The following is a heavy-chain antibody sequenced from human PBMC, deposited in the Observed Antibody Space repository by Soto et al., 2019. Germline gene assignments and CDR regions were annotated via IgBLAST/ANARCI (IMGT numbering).Heavy chain of an antibody. CDR1: GYRFISYY. Sequence: EASVKVSCKASGYRFISYYVHWVRQAPGQGLEWIAVFNPANGETTYAETFHGRVTITTDRSTNTLFMELSSLRSEDTAVYFCARDISRRQTYHGMDVWGQGTTVTVSS. D-gene: IGHD2-21*01. CDR3: ARDISRRQTYHGMDV. CDR2: FNPANGET. V-gene: IGHV1-46*01. J-gene: IGHJ6*02.